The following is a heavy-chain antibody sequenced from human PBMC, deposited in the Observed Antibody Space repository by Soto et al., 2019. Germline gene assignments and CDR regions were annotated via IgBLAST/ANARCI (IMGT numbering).Heavy chain of an antibody. CDR3: AREDDGGDRDYYGLDV. D-gene: IGHD2-21*02. Sequence: QVQLQESGPGLVRPSQTLSLTCTVSGGSISTDHYHRTWIRQTPGKSLEWIGNIHYSGSNHFNPSLKSRVSMSVDTSKNLFSLKRSSVTAADTSVYFCAREDDGGDRDYYGLDVWGQGTTVTVSS. J-gene: IGHJ6*02. V-gene: IGHV4-30-4*01. CDR2: IHYSGSN. CDR1: GGSISTDHYH.